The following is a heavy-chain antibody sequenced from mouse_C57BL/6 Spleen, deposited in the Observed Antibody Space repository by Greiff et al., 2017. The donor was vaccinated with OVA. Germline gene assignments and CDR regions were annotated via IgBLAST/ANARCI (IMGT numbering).Heavy chain of an antibody. J-gene: IGHJ4*01. V-gene: IGHV5-9-1*02. CDR3: TRVGLLRDMDY. CDR1: GFTFSSYA. D-gene: IGHD1-1*01. Sequence: EVKVVESGEGLVKPGGSLKLSCAASGFTFSSYAMSWVRQTPEKRLEWVAYISSGGDYIYYADTVKGRFTISRDNARNTLYLQMSSLKSEDTAMYYCTRVGLLRDMDYGGQGTSVTVSS. CDR2: ISSGGDYI.